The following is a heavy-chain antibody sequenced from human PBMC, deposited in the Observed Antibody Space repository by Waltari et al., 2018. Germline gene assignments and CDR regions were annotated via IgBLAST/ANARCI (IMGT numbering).Heavy chain of an antibody. J-gene: IGHJ3*01. CDR1: GGSVSGDS. CDR2: IYTRGGT. Sequence: QVHLKESGPGLVKPSETLSLTCTVPGGSVSGDSWSWIRQPAGKGLEWIGRIYTRGGTNYNPSLTSRVTISVDTSKNQFSLELRSVTAADTAMYYCARDHRWVGGLVDPFDVWGQGTMVTVSS. D-gene: IGHD3-10*01. V-gene: IGHV4-4*07. CDR3: ARDHRWVGGLVDPFDV.